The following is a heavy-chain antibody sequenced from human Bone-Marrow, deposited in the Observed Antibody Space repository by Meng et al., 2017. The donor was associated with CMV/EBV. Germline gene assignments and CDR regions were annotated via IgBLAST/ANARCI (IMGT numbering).Heavy chain of an antibody. CDR3: ARDIFSVPAATY. D-gene: IGHD2-2*01. Sequence: SVKVSCKASGYTFTSYYMHWVRQAPGQGLEWMGRIIPILGIANYAQKFQGRVTITADKSTSTAYMELSSLRSEDTAVYYCARDIFSVPAATYWGQGTLVTVSS. CDR2: IIPILGIA. J-gene: IGHJ4*02. V-gene: IGHV1-69*04. CDR1: GYTFTSYY.